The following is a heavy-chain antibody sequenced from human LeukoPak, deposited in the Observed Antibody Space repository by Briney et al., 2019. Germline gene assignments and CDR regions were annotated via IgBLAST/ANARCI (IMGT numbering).Heavy chain of an antibody. CDR1: GFTFSSYS. CDR2: ISSSSSTI. V-gene: IGHV3-48*01. D-gene: IGHD2-21*02. J-gene: IGHJ4*02. Sequence: PGGSLRLSCAASGFTFSSYSMNWVGQAPGKGLEWVSYISSSSSTIYYADSVKGRFTISRDNAKNSLYLQMNSLRAEDTAVYYCAVIDCGGDCYSPPYWGQGTLVTVSS. CDR3: AVIDCGGDCYSPPY.